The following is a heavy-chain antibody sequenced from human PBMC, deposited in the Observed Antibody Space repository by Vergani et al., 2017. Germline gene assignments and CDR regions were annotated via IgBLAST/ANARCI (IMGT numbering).Heavy chain of an antibody. CDR2: ISGNNDDV. V-gene: IGHV3-23*04. Sequence: EVQLVESGGDLVQPGRSLRLSCTASGFTFGYYAMDWFRQAPGKGLEWVSSISGNNDDVYYADSVKGRFTISRDNSKNTLYLQMNSLRAEDTAVYYCAKDWSGSPAWGGFDYWGQGTLVTVSS. CDR1: GFTFGYYA. CDR3: AKDWSGSPAWGGFDY. D-gene: IGHD1-26*01. J-gene: IGHJ4*02.